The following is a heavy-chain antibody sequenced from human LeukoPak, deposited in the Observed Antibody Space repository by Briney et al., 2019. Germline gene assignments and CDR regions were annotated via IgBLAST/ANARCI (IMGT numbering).Heavy chain of an antibody. CDR3: ARDLYGSGGDAFDM. D-gene: IGHD3-10*01. J-gene: IGHJ3*02. Sequence: GGSLRLSCAASGFTFSSYNMNWVRQAPGKGLEWFSYVSSSGGGILYADSVKGRFTISRDNAKNSLYLQMSSLRAEDTAVYYCARDLYGSGGDAFDMWGQGTMVTVSS. CDR1: GFTFSSYN. V-gene: IGHV3-48*04. CDR2: VSSSGGGI.